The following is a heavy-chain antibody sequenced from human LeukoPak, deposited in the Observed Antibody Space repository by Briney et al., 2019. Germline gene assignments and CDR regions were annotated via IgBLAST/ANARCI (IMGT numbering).Heavy chain of an antibody. CDR3: ARVFQLPFNYFDP. CDR2: IHSSGTT. Sequence: SETLSLTCTVSGGSISSDNYYWSWIRQPAGKGLEWIGRIHSSGTTNYNPYLKSRVTISVDTSDNRFSLKLTSVIAADTAVYYCARVFQLPFNYFDPWGQGALVTVSS. V-gene: IGHV4-61*02. J-gene: IGHJ5*02. CDR1: GGSISSDNYY.